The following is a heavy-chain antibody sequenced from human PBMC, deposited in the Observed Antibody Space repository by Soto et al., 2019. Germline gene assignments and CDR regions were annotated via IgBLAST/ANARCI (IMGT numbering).Heavy chain of an antibody. CDR2: IIPIFGTA. Sequence: SVKVSCKASGGTFSSYAISWVRQAPGQGLEWMGGIIPIFGTANYAQEFQGRVTITADESTSTAYMELSSLRSEDTAVYYCARDLITIFGVVIAPPRGGMDVWGRGTTVTVSS. V-gene: IGHV1-69*13. J-gene: IGHJ6*02. CDR1: GGTFSSYA. D-gene: IGHD3-3*01. CDR3: ARDLITIFGVVIAPPRGGMDV.